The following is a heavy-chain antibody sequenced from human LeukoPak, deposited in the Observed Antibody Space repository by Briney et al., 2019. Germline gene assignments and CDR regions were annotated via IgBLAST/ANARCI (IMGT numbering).Heavy chain of an antibody. Sequence: SVKVSCKASGGTFSSYAISWVRQAPGQGLEWMGGIIPIFGTANYAQKLQGRVTMTTDTSTSTAYMELRSLRSDDTAVYYCARAAGGAFDIWGQGTMVTVSS. J-gene: IGHJ3*02. CDR2: IIPIFGTA. V-gene: IGHV1-69*05. CDR1: GGTFSSYA. D-gene: IGHD6-13*01. CDR3: ARAAGGAFDI.